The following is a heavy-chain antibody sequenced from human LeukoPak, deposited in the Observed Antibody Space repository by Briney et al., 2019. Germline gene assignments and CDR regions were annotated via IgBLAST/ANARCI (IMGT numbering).Heavy chain of an antibody. CDR1: GYTFTSYG. J-gene: IGHJ3*02. CDR2: IIPIFGTA. CDR3: ARNHGEYYYDSSGDAFDI. V-gene: IGHV1-69*06. D-gene: IGHD3-22*01. Sequence: SVKVSCKASGYTFTSYGISWVRQAPGQGLKWMGGIIPIFGTANYAQKFQGRVTITADKSTSTAYMELSSLRSEDTAVYYCARNHGEYYYDSSGDAFDIWGQGTMVTVSS.